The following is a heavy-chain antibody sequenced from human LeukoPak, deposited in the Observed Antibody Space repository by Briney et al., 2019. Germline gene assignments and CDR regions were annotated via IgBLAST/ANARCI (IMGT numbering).Heavy chain of an antibody. Sequence: SETLSLTCAVDGGSFSGYYWDWIRQPPGKGLEWIGEIIHSGSTNYNPSLKSRVTISVDTSKNQFSLKLSSVTAADTAVYYCARGRYAITMVRGVIGGVAHGSAYSFDYWGQGTLVTVSS. D-gene: IGHD3-10*01. J-gene: IGHJ4*02. CDR2: IIHSGST. CDR1: GGSFSGYY. V-gene: IGHV4-34*01. CDR3: ARGRYAITMVRGVIGGVAHGSAYSFDY.